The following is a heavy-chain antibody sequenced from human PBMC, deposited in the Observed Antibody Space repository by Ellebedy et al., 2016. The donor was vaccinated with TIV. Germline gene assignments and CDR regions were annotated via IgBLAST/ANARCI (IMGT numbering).Heavy chain of an antibody. Sequence: MPSETLSLTCTVSGASISGYYWGWIRQPPGKTLEWIGYIYYTGSTNYNPSLKSRVTISVDTSKNQFSLKLTSVTAADTAVYYCARGGRITMIRGGAFDYWGQGTLVPVSS. J-gene: IGHJ4*02. D-gene: IGHD3-10*01. CDR3: ARGGRITMIRGGAFDY. CDR1: GASISGYY. CDR2: IYYTGST. V-gene: IGHV4-59*01.